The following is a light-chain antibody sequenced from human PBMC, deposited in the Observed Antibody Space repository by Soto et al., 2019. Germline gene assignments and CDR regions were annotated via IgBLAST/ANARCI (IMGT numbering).Light chain of an antibody. V-gene: IGLV2-14*02. CDR1: SDVGNYKL. CDR2: EVN. J-gene: IGLJ1*01. Sequence: QSALTQPASVSGSAGQSITISCTGSDVGNYKLVSWYQQHPGKAPKLMIYEVNKRPSGVPDRFSGSKSGNTASLTVSGLQAEDEADYYCSSYAGSSNVFGTGTKV. CDR3: SSYAGSSNV.